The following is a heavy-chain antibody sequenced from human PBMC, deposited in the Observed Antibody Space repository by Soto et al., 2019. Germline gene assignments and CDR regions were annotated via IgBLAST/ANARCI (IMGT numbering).Heavy chain of an antibody. V-gene: IGHV4-59*08. Sequence: SETLSLTCTVSGGSISSYYWSWIRQPPGKGLEWIGYIYYSGSTNYNPSLKSRVTISVDKSKNQFSLKLSSVTAADTAVYYCALDGDYDFQEDAEYFQHWGQGTLVTVSS. J-gene: IGHJ1*01. CDR3: ALDGDYDFQEDAEYFQH. CDR2: IYYSGST. D-gene: IGHD4-17*01. CDR1: GGSISSYY.